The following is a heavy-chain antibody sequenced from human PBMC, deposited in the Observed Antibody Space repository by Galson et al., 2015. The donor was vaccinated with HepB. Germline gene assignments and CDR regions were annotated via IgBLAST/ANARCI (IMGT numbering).Heavy chain of an antibody. CDR3: ARVEWLRFVDHYNGMDV. V-gene: IGHV4-39*07. J-gene: IGHJ6*02. D-gene: IGHD5-12*01. CDR1: GDSLSSGSYF. CDR2: IFFSGST. Sequence: ETLSLTCSVSGDSLSSGSYFWGWIRQPPGKGLEWIGSIFFSGSTHYNPSLKSRVTISVDTSKNQFSLNLRSVTAADTAIYYCARVEWLRFVDHYNGMDVWGQGTTVTVSS.